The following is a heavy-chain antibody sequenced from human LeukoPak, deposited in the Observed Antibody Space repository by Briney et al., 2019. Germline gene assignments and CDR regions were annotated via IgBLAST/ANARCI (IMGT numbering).Heavy chain of an antibody. Sequence: ASVKVSCKASGYTFTSYYMHWVRQAPGQGLEWMGIINPSGGSTSYAQKFQGRVTMTRDTSTSTVYMELSSLRSEDTAVYYCARDPRAPSGSYSLYPYYFDYWGQGTLVTVSS. D-gene: IGHD3-10*01. CDR3: ARDPRAPSGSYSLYPYYFDY. J-gene: IGHJ4*02. CDR1: GYTFTSYY. CDR2: INPSGGST. V-gene: IGHV1-46*01.